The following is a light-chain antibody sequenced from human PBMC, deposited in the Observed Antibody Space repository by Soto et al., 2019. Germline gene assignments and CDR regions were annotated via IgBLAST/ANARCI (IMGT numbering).Light chain of an antibody. CDR2: DAS. J-gene: IGKJ2*01. CDR1: QSVSSS. CDR3: QQSSNWPPYT. Sequence: EIVLTQSPATLSLSPGERATLSCRASQSVSSSLAWYQPKPGQAPRLLIYDASNRATGIPARFSGSGYGTDFTLTISSLEPEDFAVYYCQQSSNWPPYTFGQGTKLEIK. V-gene: IGKV3-11*01.